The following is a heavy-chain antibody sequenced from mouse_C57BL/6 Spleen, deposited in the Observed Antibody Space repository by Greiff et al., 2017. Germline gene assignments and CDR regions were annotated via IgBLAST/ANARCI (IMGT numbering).Heavy chain of an antibody. CDR3: ARNCDWYFDY. V-gene: IGHV1-69*01. J-gene: IGHJ2*01. CDR2: IDPSDSYT. Sequence: QVQLQQPGAELVMPGASVKLSCKASGYTFTSYWMHWVKQRPGQGLEWIGEIDPSDSYTNYNQKFKGKSTLTVDKSSSTAYMQLSSLTSEDSAVYYCARNCDWYFDYWGQGTTLTVSS. D-gene: IGHD4-1*01. CDR1: GYTFTSYW.